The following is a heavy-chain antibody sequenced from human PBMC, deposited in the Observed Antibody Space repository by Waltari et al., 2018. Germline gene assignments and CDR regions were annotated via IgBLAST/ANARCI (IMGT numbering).Heavy chain of an antibody. V-gene: IGHV4-39*01. CDR3: ARHSFSSRIVVVVAATERFDY. J-gene: IGHJ4*02. Sequence: QLQLQESGPGLVKPSETLSLTCTVSGGSISSSSYYWGWIRQPPGKGLGWIGSIYYSGSTYSNPALKSRVTISVDTSKNQFSRKLSSVTAADTAVYYCARHSFSSRIVVVVAATERFDYWGQGTLVTVSS. CDR2: IYYSGST. D-gene: IGHD2-15*01. CDR1: GGSISSSSYY.